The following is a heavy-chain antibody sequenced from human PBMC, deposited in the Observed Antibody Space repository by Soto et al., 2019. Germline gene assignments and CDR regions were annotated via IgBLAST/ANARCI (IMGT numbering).Heavy chain of an antibody. CDR3: VRQGIDYLHGLVDV. D-gene: IGHD4-17*01. CDR1: SGPDRSHN. Sequence: QVQLQQSGPRLVKPSETLSLTCTVSSGPDRSHNWGWIRQPPGRGLEWIGYVYYTGDTAYNPSLEXXAXFSADTSPNDISLTLSSVTAADTAVYYCVRQGIDYLHGLVDVWGQGTTVSVSS. J-gene: IGHJ6*02. CDR2: VYYTGDT. V-gene: IGHV4-59*08.